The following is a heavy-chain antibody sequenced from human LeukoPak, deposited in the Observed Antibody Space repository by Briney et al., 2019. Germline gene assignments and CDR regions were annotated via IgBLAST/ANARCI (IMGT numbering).Heavy chain of an antibody. V-gene: IGHV4-4*07. CDR2: IYTSGST. J-gene: IGHJ6*03. D-gene: IGHD5-12*01. Sequence: PSETLSLTCTVSGGSISSYYWSWIRQHAGKGLEWIGRIYTSGSTNYNPSLKSRVTMSVDTSKNQFSLKLSSVAAADTAVYYCASDQGRGYVDYMDVWGKGTTVTLSS. CDR1: GGSISSYY. CDR3: ASDQGRGYVDYMDV.